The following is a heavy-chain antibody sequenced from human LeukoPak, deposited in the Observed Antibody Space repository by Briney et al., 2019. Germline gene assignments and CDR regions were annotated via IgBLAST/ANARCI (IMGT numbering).Heavy chain of an antibody. D-gene: IGHD6-19*01. CDR3: ARPGLAVAGYYYMDV. CDR2: IYPGDSDT. Sequence: GESLKISCKGSGYSFTSYWIGWVRQMPGKGLEWMGIIYPGDSDTRYSPSFQGQVTISADKSISNAYLQWSSLKASDTAMCYCARPGLAVAGYYYMDVWGKGTTVTVSS. CDR1: GYSFTSYW. V-gene: IGHV5-51*01. J-gene: IGHJ6*03.